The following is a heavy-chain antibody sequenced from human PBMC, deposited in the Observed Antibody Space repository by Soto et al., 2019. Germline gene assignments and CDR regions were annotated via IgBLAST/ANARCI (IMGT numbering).Heavy chain of an antibody. CDR3: ARGYQLLNTFYNYYYMDV. D-gene: IGHD2-2*01. CDR1: GGSFSGYY. CDR2: INHSGST. Sequence: SETLSLTCAVYGGSFSGYYWSWIRQPPGKGLEWIGEINHSGSTKYKASIKSRVTISADTSKNQFSLKLSSVTAANTAVYYCARGYQLLNTFYNYYYMDVWGKGTTVTVSS. J-gene: IGHJ6*03. V-gene: IGHV4-34*01.